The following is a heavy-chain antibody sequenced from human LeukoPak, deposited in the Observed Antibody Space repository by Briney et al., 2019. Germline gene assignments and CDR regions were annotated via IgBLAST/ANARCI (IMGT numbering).Heavy chain of an antibody. V-gene: IGHV1-2*02. J-gene: IGHJ4*02. CDR2: INPNSGGA. CDR3: ARDRGNRGYSFNN. CDR1: RYIFSDYY. Sequence: GASVKVSCKASRYIFSDYYIHWVRQAPGQGLEWMGWINPNSGGAKYAEKFQGRVTMTRDTSISTAYMELTRLRSDDTAVYYCARDRGNRGYSFNNWGQGTLVTVSS. D-gene: IGHD5-18*01.